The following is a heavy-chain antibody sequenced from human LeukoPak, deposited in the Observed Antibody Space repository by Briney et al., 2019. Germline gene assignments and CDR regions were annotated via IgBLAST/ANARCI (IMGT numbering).Heavy chain of an antibody. CDR1: GFTFSSYW. J-gene: IGHJ3*01. CDR2: IHGDGRTT. D-gene: IGHD3-3*01. CDR3: ARDRSGYANDAFDF. V-gene: IGHV3-74*01. Sequence: PGGSLRLSCAASGFTFSSYWIHWVRQVPGKGLVWVSRIHGDGRTTTYADSVKGRFTISRDNSKNTLFLQMNSLRAEDTAVYYCARDRSGYANDAFDFWGQGTMVTVSS.